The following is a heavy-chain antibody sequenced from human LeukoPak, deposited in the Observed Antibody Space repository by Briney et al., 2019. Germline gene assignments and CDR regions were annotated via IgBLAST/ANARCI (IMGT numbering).Heavy chain of an antibody. CDR1: RFTFSSYA. Sequence: GGSLRLSCVSSRFTFSSYAMSWVRQAPGKGLEWVSAISGSGGSTYYADSVKGRFTISRDNSKNTLYLQMNSLRAEDTAVYYCARGRYYYGSGSYHEFDYWGQGTLVTVSS. CDR2: ISGSGGST. D-gene: IGHD3-10*01. V-gene: IGHV3-23*01. J-gene: IGHJ4*02. CDR3: ARGRYYYGSGSYHEFDY.